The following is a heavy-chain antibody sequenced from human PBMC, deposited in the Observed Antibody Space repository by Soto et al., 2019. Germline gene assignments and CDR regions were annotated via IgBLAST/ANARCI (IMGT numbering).Heavy chain of an antibody. CDR1: GYSLSDLS. Sequence: ASWNFSCKVSGYSLSDLSIHWVRQAPGKGLQSMGGLDAEDGETIYEQKLQGRGTMTEDTYTGTAYMELSSLTSEDTAMYYCATLPRTIERTPAAIWSFDSWGQGTLVTVSS. V-gene: IGHV1-24*01. CDR3: ATLPRTIERTPAAIWSFDS. J-gene: IGHJ4*02. D-gene: IGHD2-2*01. CDR2: LDAEDGET.